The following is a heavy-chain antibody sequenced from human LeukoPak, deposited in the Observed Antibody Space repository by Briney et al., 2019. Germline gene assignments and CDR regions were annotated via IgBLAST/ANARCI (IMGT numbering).Heavy chain of an antibody. V-gene: IGHV4-59*01. CDR2: IYYSGST. Sequence: PSDTLSLTCTVSGGSISSYYWSWLRQPPGKGLEWIGYIYYSGSTNYNPSLKSRVTISVDTSKNQFSLKLSSVTAADAAVYYCARDPGPMYSSGWWGRPYYFDYWGQGTLVTVSS. D-gene: IGHD6-19*01. CDR1: GGSISSYY. J-gene: IGHJ4*02. CDR3: ARDPGPMYSSGWWGRPYYFDY.